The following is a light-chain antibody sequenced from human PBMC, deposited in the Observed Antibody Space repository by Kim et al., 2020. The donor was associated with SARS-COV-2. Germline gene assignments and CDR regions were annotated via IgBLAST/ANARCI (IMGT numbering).Light chain of an antibody. CDR2: GDN. V-gene: IGLV1-40*01. CDR1: SSNIGAGYD. J-gene: IGLJ1*01. CDR3: QSYDSSLSAYV. Sequence: GVTISCAGSSSNIGAGYDIHWCQRLPRAARKLLIYGDNSRPSGVPGRFSGSKSGTSASLAITGLRAEDEADYYCQSYDSSLSAYVLGTGTKVTVL.